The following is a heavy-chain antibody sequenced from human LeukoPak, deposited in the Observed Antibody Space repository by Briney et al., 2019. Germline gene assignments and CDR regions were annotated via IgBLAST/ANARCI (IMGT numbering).Heavy chain of an antibody. D-gene: IGHD3-16*01. CDR1: GFTFGDYA. CDR3: TKFPLEGGYYGMDV. V-gene: IGHV3-49*04. CDR2: IRSKAYGGTT. J-gene: IGHJ6*02. Sequence: GGSLRLSCTASGFTFGDYAISWVRQAPGKGLEWVGFIRSKAYGGTTEYAASVKGRFTISRDDSKSIAYLQMNSLKTEDTAVYYCTKFPLEGGYYGMDVWGQGTTVTVSS.